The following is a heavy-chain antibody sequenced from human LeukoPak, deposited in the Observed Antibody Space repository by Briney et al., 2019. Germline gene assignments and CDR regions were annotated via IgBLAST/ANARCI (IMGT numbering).Heavy chain of an antibody. CDR1: VYTFTSYA. J-gene: IGHJ5*02. CDR3: ARVSYNWFGP. CDR2: ISAYNGNT. Sequence: ASVNVSRKASVYTFTSYAFSWVRQAPGQGVEGVGWISAYNGNTYYAQNFQGRVTMTADTSTSTAYMELRSLRSDDTAVYYCARVSYNWFGPWGQGTLLTVS. D-gene: IGHD6-6*01. V-gene: IGHV1-18*01.